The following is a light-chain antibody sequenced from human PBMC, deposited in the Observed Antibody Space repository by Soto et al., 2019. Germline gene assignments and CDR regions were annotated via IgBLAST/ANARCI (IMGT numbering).Light chain of an antibody. CDR3: QQYNSYSWT. CDR1: QSITIW. CDR2: DAS. Sequence: DIQMTQSPSTLSASVGDRVTITCRASQSITIWLAWYQQKPGKAPKLLIFDASSLESGVPSRFSGSGSGTEFTLTISSLQPDDFATYYCQQYNSYSWTCGQGTKGEIK. J-gene: IGKJ1*01. V-gene: IGKV1-5*01.